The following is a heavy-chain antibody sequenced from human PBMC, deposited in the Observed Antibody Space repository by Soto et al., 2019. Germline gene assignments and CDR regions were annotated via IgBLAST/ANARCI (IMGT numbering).Heavy chain of an antibody. D-gene: IGHD3-16*01. V-gene: IGHV1-69*12. CDR3: ARNGGPLGSYYYGIDV. CDR1: GGTFSSYA. CDR2: IIPIFGTA. J-gene: IGHJ6*02. Sequence: QVQLVQSGAEVKKPGSSVKVSCKASGGTFSSYAISWVRQTPGQGLEWMGGIIPIFGTANYAQKFQGRVTITADEATRTAYMESSSLRSEATAVYYCARNGGPLGSYYYGIDVWGQGTTGTVS.